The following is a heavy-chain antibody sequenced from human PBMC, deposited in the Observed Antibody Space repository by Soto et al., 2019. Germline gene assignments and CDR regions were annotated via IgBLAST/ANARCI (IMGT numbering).Heavy chain of an antibody. Sequence: QVQLVESGGGVVQPGRPLRLSCTTSGFTFSTYDMHWVRQAPGRGLEWAAAIWYDGKNQYYADSVKGRFTIYRDNSKDTLYLQINSLRAEDTAVYYCARAYSGKSEFDYWGQGTLVTVSS. CDR2: IWYDGKNQ. J-gene: IGHJ4*02. D-gene: IGHD4-4*01. CDR1: GFTFSTYD. V-gene: IGHV3-33*01. CDR3: ARAYSGKSEFDY.